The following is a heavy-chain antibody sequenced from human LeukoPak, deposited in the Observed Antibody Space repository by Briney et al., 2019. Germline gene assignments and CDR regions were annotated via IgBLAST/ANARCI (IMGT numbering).Heavy chain of an antibody. CDR2: VYHSGST. CDR3: ARGPYKQFGDFFNGMDV. D-gene: IGHD3-10*01. V-gene: IGHV4-30-2*01. CDR1: GDSISSGGFS. Sequence: PSETLSLTCAVSGDSISSGGFSWSWIRQPPGKGLEWIGYVYHSGSTYYNPSLEGRVTISVNRSENQFSLKLRSVTAADTAVYYCARGPYKQFGDFFNGMDVWGQGTTVTFSS. J-gene: IGHJ6*02.